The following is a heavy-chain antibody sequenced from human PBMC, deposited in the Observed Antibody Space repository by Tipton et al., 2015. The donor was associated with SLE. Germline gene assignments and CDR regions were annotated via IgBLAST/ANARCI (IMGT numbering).Heavy chain of an antibody. V-gene: IGHV3-7*01. Sequence: SLRLSCAASRFTFDRYWMSWVRQAPGKGLEWVATMNQDGSDKDYVDSVKGRFTISRDNAKNSLYLQMNSLRAEDTAVYYCAGQLSYYYGMDVWGQGTTVTVSS. CDR1: RFTFDRYW. CDR2: MNQDGSDK. D-gene: IGHD6-6*01. J-gene: IGHJ6*02. CDR3: AGQLSYYYGMDV.